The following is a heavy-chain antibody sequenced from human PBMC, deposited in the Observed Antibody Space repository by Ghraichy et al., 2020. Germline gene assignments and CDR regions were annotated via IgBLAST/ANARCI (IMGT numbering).Heavy chain of an antibody. V-gene: IGHV3-11*01. J-gene: IGHJ3*02. Sequence: GESLNISCAASGFTFSDYYMSWIRQAPGKGLEWVSYISSSGSTIYYADSVKGRFTISRDNAKNSLYLQMNSLRAEDTAIYYCATALRTPGTFDIWGQGTMVTGSS. CDR1: GFTFSDYY. CDR2: ISSSGSTI. D-gene: IGHD4-17*01. CDR3: ATALRTPGTFDI.